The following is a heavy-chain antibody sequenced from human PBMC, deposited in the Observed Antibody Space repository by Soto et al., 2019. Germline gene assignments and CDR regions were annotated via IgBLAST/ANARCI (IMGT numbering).Heavy chain of an antibody. CDR2: IIPIFGTA. CDR3: ARDRGIAAAGSDAFDI. D-gene: IGHD6-13*01. Sequence: GASVKVSCKASAGTFSSYAISWVRQAPGQGLEWMGGIIPIFGTANYAQKFQGRVTITADESTSTAYMELSSLRSEDTAVYYCARDRGIAAAGSDAFDIWGQGTMVTV. V-gene: IGHV1-69*13. CDR1: AGTFSSYA. J-gene: IGHJ3*02.